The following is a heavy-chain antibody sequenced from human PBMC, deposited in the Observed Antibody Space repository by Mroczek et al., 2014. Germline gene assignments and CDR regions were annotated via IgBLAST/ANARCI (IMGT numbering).Heavy chain of an antibody. V-gene: IGHV1-69*01. CDR1: GGTFSSYA. Sequence: QVQLVQSGAEVKRPGSSVKVSCKASGGTFSSYAISWVRQAPGQGLEWMGGIIPIFGTANYAQKFQGRVTITADESTSTAYMELSSLRSEDTAVYYCARAYCSSTSLCYYYYYMDVVGTKGPRSP. CDR2: IIPIFGTA. J-gene: IGHJ6*03. D-gene: IGHD2-2*01. CDR3: ARAYCSSTSLCYYYYYMDV.